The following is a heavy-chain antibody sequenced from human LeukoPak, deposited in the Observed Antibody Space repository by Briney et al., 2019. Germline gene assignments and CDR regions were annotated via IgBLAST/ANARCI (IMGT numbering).Heavy chain of an antibody. CDR2: ISSSGSYI. Sequence: GGSLRLSCAAPGFTFSLYSITWVRQTPGRGLEWVSSISSSGSYIYYADSVKGRFTVSRDNAKNSLSLQMNSLRAEDTAYYCARGGHDGTYYLSYWGQGTLVTVSS. J-gene: IGHJ4*02. D-gene: IGHD1-26*01. CDR3: ARGGHDGTYYLSY. CDR1: GFTFSLYS. V-gene: IGHV3-21*01.